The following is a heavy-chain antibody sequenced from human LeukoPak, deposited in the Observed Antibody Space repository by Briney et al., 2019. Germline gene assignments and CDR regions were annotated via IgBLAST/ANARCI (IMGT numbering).Heavy chain of an antibody. CDR2: IYTSGST. J-gene: IGHJ3*02. V-gene: IGHV4-4*07. CDR1: GGSISSYY. Sequence: PSETLSLTCTVSGGSISSYYWSWIRQPAGKGLEWIGRIYTSGSTNYNPSLKSRVTMSVDTSKNQFSLKLSSVTAADTAVYYCARGGYCSSTSGYGDAFDIWGQGTMVTVSS. CDR3: ARGGYCSSTSGYGDAFDI. D-gene: IGHD2-2*01.